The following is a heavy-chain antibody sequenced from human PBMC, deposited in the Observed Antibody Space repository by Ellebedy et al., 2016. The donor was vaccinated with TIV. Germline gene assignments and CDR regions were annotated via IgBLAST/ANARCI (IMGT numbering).Heavy chain of an antibody. CDR1: GFTFSLSA. CDR3: AREGFWSGELDHYYGMDV. D-gene: IGHD3-3*01. CDR2: IWYDGSNK. V-gene: IGHV3-33*01. Sequence: PGGSLRLSCAGSGFTFSLSAMHWVRQAPGKGLEWVAVIWYDGSNKYNADSVKGRFTISRDNSKNTVYLQMDSLRGEDTAVYYCAREGFWSGELDHYYGMDVWGQGTTVTVSS. J-gene: IGHJ6*02.